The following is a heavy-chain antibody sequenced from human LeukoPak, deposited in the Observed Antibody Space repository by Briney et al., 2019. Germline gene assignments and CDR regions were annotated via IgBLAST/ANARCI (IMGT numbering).Heavy chain of an antibody. CDR2: ISYDGSNK. V-gene: IGHV3-30*03. CDR3: ARIAVAGTRDAFDI. CDR1: GFTFSVYG. J-gene: IGHJ3*02. D-gene: IGHD6-19*01. Sequence: PGRSLRLSCAASGFTFSVYGMHWVRQAPGKGLEWVAVISYDGSNKYYADSVKGRFTISRDNSKNTLYLQMNSLRAEDTAVYYCARIAVAGTRDAFDIWGQGTMVTVSS.